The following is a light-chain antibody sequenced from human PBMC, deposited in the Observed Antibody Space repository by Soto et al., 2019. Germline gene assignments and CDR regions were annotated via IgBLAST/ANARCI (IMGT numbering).Light chain of an antibody. J-gene: IGLJ2*01. V-gene: IGLV2-14*01. CDR3: SSYTSASTPLV. CDR2: DVS. CDR1: GSDVGGYNY. Sequence: QSALTQPASVSGSPGQSITISCTGTGSDVGGYNYVSWYQQHPGKAPKVMIYDVSNRPSGVSNRFSGSKSGNTASLTISGFQAEDEADYYCSSYTSASTPLVFGGGTKVTVL.